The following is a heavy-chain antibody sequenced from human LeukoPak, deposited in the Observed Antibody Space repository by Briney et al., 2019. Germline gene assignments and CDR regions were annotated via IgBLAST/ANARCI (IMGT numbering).Heavy chain of an antibody. D-gene: IGHD6-19*01. J-gene: IGHJ5*02. CDR2: IIPIFGTA. CDR3: ARGQWLKSNSWFDP. Sequence: ASVKVSCKASGGTFSSYAISWVRQAPGQGLEWMGGIIPIFGTANYAQKFQGRVTITADESTSTAYMELSSLRSEDTAVYYCARGQWLKSNSWFDPWGQGTLVTVSS. V-gene: IGHV1-69*13. CDR1: GGTFSSYA.